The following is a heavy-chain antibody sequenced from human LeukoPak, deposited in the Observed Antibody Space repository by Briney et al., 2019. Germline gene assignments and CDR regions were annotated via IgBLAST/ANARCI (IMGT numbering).Heavy chain of an antibody. CDR3: ARGLSSTSSLYYYYYYMDV. Sequence: SETLSLTCTVSGGSISSGSYYWSWIRQPAGKGLEWIGRIYTSGSINYNPSLKSRVITTVDTSKTQFSLKLSSVTAADTAVYYCARGLSSTSSLYYYYYYMDVWGKGTTVTVSS. V-gene: IGHV4-61*02. CDR2: IYTSGSI. J-gene: IGHJ6*03. D-gene: IGHD2-2*01. CDR1: GGSISSGSYY.